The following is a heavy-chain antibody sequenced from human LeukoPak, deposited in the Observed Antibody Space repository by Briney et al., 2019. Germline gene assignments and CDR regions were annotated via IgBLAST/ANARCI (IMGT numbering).Heavy chain of an antibody. CDR1: GYTFTGYY. CDR2: INPNSGGT. D-gene: IGHD4/OR15-4a*01. CDR3: AREHPDVGLIDY. J-gene: IGHJ4*02. Sequence: ASVKVSCKASGYTFTGYYMHWVRQAPGQGLEWMGWINPNSGGTNYAQKFQGRVTMTRDTSISTAYMELSRLRSDDTAVYYCAREHPDVGLIDYWGQGTLVTVSS. V-gene: IGHV1-2*02.